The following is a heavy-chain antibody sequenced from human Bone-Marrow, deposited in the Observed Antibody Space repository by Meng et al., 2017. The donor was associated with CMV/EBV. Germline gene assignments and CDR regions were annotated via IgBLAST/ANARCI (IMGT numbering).Heavy chain of an antibody. Sequence: GESLKISCAASGFTFDDYAMHWVRQAPGKGLEWVALISWDGGSTYYADSVKGRFTISRDNSKNTLYLQMNSLRSEESAVYYCAKERAYQLPHFDYWGQGTLVTVSS. CDR2: ISWDGGST. CDR1: GFTFDDYA. D-gene: IGHD2-2*01. CDR3: AKERAYQLPHFDY. V-gene: IGHV3-43D*03. J-gene: IGHJ4*01.